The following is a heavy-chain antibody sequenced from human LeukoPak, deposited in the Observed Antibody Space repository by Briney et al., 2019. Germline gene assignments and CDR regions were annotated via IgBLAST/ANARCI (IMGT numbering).Heavy chain of an antibody. CDR1: GYTFTSYY. CDR2: INPSGGST. D-gene: IGHD4-23*01. CDR3: ARDYGGNSVGDAFDI. V-gene: IGHV1-46*01. J-gene: IGHJ3*02. Sequence: ASVKVSCKASGYTFTSYYMHWVRQAPGQGLEWMGIINPSGGSTSYAQKVQGRVTMTTDTSTSTAYMELRSLRSDDTAVYYCARDYGGNSVGDAFDIWGQGTMVTVSS.